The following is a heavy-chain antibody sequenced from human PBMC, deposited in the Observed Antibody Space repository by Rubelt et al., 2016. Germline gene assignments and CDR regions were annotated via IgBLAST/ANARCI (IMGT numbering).Heavy chain of an antibody. D-gene: IGHD1-26*01. CDR3: ARDGSELLTYDY. CDR1: GFTFTTYW. Sequence: GSLRLSCAASGFTFTTYWMSWVRQAPGKGLEWVANINQDGSEQYYVDSVRGRFSISRDNAKNSLYLQMNSLRGEDTAVYYCARDGSELLTYDYWGQGTLGTVSS. V-gene: IGHV3-7*03. CDR2: INQDGSEQ. J-gene: IGHJ4*02.